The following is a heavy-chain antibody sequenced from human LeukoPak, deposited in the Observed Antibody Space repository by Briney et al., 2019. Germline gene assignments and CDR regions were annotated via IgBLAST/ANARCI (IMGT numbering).Heavy chain of an antibody. Sequence: GGSLRLSCAASGFTFSSYGMHWVRQAPGEGLAWVSAVSSSGDRTYYADSVKGRFTISRDNSKNTLYVQMNSLTAEDTAVYYCARDQAGPDYWGQGTLVTVSS. CDR1: GFTFSSYG. D-gene: IGHD6-19*01. V-gene: IGHV3-23*01. CDR2: VSSSGDRT. J-gene: IGHJ4*02. CDR3: ARDQAGPDY.